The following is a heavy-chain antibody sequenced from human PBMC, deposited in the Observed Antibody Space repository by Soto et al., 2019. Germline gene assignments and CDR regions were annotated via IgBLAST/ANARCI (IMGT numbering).Heavy chain of an antibody. CDR2: ISYDGSNK. D-gene: IGHD6-13*01. CDR1: GFTFSGYA. J-gene: IGHJ4*02. Sequence: QVQLVESGGGVVQPGRSLRLSCAASGFTFSGYAMHWVRQAPGKGLEWVAVISYDGSNKYYADSVKGRFTISRDNSKNTLYLQMNSLRAEDTAVYYCAREKDYSSSCYVDYWGQGTLVTVSS. CDR3: AREKDYSSSCYVDY. V-gene: IGHV3-30-3*01.